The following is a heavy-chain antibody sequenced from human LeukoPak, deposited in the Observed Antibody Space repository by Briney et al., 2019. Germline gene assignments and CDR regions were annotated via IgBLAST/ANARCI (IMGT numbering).Heavy chain of an antibody. CDR2: ISYDGSNK. J-gene: IGHJ4*02. V-gene: IGHV3-30-3*01. CDR1: GFTFSSYA. D-gene: IGHD5-24*01. CDR3: ARDTLEMATIQFDY. Sequence: GRSLRLSCAASGFTFSSYAMHWVRHAPGKGLEWVAVISYDGSNKYYADCVKGRFTISRDNCKNTLYLQMNSMRAEDTAVYYCARDTLEMATIQFDYWGQGTLVTVSS.